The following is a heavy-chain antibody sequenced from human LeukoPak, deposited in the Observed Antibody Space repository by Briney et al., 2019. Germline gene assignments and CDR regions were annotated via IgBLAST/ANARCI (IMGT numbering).Heavy chain of an antibody. CDR3: AGALRSKELDY. J-gene: IGHJ4*02. D-gene: IGHD5-12*01. Sequence: SETLSLTCTVSGGSISSYYWSWIRQPPGKGLEWIGYIYYSGSTNYNPSLKSRVTISVDTSKNQFSLKLSSVTAADTAVYYCAGALRSKELDYWGQGTLVTVSS. CDR1: GGSISSYY. V-gene: IGHV4-59*01. CDR2: IYYSGST.